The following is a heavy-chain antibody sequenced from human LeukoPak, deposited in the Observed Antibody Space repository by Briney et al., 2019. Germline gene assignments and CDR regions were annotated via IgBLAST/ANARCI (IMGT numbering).Heavy chain of an antibody. CDR2: ISSTTGRII. J-gene: IGHJ3*01. CDR3: ARYDSGGFDV. D-gene: IGHD4/OR15-4a*01. CDR1: GVNFIDYY. V-gene: IGHV3-11*04. Sequence: GGSLRLSCAASGVNFIDYYMTWICQGPQQGLEWLSYISSTTGRIIYYADSVEGRFTISRDNPKTSLFLQMVSLRVEDTAVYCCARYDSGGFDVWGQGTVVTVSS.